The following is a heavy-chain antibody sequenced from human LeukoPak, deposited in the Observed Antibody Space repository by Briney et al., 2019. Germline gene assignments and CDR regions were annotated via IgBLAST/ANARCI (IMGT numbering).Heavy chain of an antibody. CDR3: ARVVRFLMNYYFDY. D-gene: IGHD3-3*01. J-gene: IGHJ4*02. V-gene: IGHV3-30*04. CDR1: GFTFSSYA. Sequence: GGSLRLSCAASGFTFSSYAMRWVRQAPGKGLEWVAVISYDGSNKYYADSVKGRFTISRDNSKNTLYLQMNSLRAEDTAVYYCARVVRFLMNYYFDYWGQGTLVTVSS. CDR2: ISYDGSNK.